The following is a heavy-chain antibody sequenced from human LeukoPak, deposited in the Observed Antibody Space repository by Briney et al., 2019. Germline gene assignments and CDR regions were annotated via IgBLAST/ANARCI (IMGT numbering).Heavy chain of an antibody. D-gene: IGHD6-6*01. J-gene: IGHJ3*02. Sequence: SVTVSCKASGGTFSSYAISWVRQAPGQGLEWMGGIIPIFGTANYAQKFQGRVTITTDESTSTAYMELSSLRSEDTAVYYCAREERDYSSSWHAFDIWGQGTMVTVSS. CDR3: AREERDYSSSWHAFDI. CDR2: IIPIFGTA. V-gene: IGHV1-69*05. CDR1: GGTFSSYA.